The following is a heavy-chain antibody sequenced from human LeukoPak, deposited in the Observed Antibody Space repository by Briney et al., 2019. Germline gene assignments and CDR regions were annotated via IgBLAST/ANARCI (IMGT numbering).Heavy chain of an antibody. J-gene: IGHJ4*02. Sequence: GGSLRLSCAASGFTVSNNYMSWVRQAPGKGLEWVSVIYTGDTTYYTDSVKGRFTISRGNAKNTLYLQMNSLRAEDTAVYYCARDSGYIYGQGLPAGFDYWGQGTLVTVSS. D-gene: IGHD5-18*01. CDR1: GFTVSNNY. CDR2: IYTGDTT. CDR3: ARDSGYIYGQGLPAGFDY. V-gene: IGHV3-53*01.